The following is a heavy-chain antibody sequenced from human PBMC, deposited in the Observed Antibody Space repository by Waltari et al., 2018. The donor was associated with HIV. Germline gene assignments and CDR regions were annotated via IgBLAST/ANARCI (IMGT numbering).Heavy chain of an antibody. Sequence: EVRLVESGGGLVQPGGSLRLSCKASGFIFSNYRMNWVRQAPGKGLEWVSHISSSSSTIYYADSVTGRFTISRDNAKNSLYLQMNSLSAEDTAVYYCARDQGVLGFDPWGQGTLVTVSS. CDR3: ARDQGVLGFDP. J-gene: IGHJ5*02. D-gene: IGHD3-10*01. CDR2: ISSSSSTI. CDR1: GFIFSNYR. V-gene: IGHV3-48*04.